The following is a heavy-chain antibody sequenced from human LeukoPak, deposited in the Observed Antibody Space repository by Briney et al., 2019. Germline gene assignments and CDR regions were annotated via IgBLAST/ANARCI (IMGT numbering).Heavy chain of an antibody. D-gene: IGHD2-2*01. J-gene: IGHJ4*02. V-gene: IGHV4-61*02. CDR2: IYTSGST. CDR1: GGSVSSGSYY. CDR3: AGDTIVGHFDY. Sequence: SETLALIYTVSGGSVSSGSYYWSWIRQPAGKGLEWIGRIYTSGSTSYNPSLKCRVTMSVDTSKKQFSLKLSSVTAADTAVYYCAGDTIVGHFDYWGGDTGDTVSS.